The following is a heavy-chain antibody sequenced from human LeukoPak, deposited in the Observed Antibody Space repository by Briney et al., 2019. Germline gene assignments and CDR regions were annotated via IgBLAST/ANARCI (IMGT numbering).Heavy chain of an antibody. V-gene: IGHV3-30*18. CDR2: ISYDENNK. Sequence: GGSLRLSCAASGFTFSSYAMHWVRQAPGKGLEGVAGISYDENNKYYAASVQGRFTISRDNSKNALYLQMNSLRAEDTAVYYCAKDLLTGNDAFDIWGQGTMVTVSS. J-gene: IGHJ3*02. CDR3: AKDLLTGNDAFDI. CDR1: GFTFSSYA. D-gene: IGHD7-27*01.